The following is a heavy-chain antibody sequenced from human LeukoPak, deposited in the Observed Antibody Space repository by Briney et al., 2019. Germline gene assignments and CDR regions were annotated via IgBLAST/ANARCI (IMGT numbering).Heavy chain of an antibody. CDR3: AKDRGFGELIHDAFDI. D-gene: IGHD3-10*01. CDR2: ISYDGSNK. Sequence: PGRSLRLSCAASGFTFSSYGMHWVRQAPGKGLEWVAVISYDGSNKYYADSVKGRFTISRDNSRNTLYLQMNSLRAEDTAVYYCAKDRGFGELIHDAFDIWGQGTMVTVSS. V-gene: IGHV3-30*18. CDR1: GFTFSSYG. J-gene: IGHJ3*02.